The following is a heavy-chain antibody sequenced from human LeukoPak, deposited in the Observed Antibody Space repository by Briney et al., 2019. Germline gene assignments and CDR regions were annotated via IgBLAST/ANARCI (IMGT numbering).Heavy chain of an antibody. D-gene: IGHD1-26*01. V-gene: IGHV1-2*02. CDR1: GYTFTGYY. CDR3: ARSQWELGGVLDY. Sequence: GASVKVSCKASGYTFTGYYMHWVRQAPGQGLEWMGWINPNSGGANYAQKFQGRVTMTRDTSISTAYMELSRLRSDDTAVYYCARSQWELGGVLDYWGQGTLVTVSS. J-gene: IGHJ4*02. CDR2: INPNSGGA.